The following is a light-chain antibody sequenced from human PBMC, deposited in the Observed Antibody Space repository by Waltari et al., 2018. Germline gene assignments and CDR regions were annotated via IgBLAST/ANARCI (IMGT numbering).Light chain of an antibody. CDR1: QNVFHSY. CDR3: QQYSSSPPRYT. J-gene: IGKJ2*01. Sequence: VVFTQSPGTMSLSPGARANLSCRASQNVFHSYLAWYQRKPGQAPRLLIYGTSNRATGIPDRFSGSGAGADFTLTISRLEPEDFALYYCQQYSSSPPRYTFGPGTRLEIK. CDR2: GTS. V-gene: IGKV3-20*01.